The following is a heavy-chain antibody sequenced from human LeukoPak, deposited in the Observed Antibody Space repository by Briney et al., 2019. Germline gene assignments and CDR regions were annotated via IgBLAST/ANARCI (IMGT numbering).Heavy chain of an antibody. D-gene: IGHD1-1*01. CDR2: ITDGADT. V-gene: IGHV3-23*01. J-gene: IGHJ4*02. CDR1: GFPFGSYA. CDR3: AKVDYWSPENYLDS. Sequence: GGSLRLSCAASGFPFGSYAMTWVRQTPGKGLESVSVITDGADTYYADSVKGRFTISRDNSQNTVHLQMDNLRADDTAVYYCAKVDYWSPENYLDSWGQGTLVTVSS.